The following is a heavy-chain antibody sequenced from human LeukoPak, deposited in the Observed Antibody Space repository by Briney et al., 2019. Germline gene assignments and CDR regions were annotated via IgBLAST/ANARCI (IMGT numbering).Heavy chain of an antibody. Sequence: SETLSLTCTVSGGSISSYYWSWTRQPPGKGLEWIGYIYYSGSTNYNPSLKSRVTISVDTSKNQFSLKLSSVTAADTAVYYCASSLNAGYSSGWYNTAYYYGMDVWGQGTTVTVSS. CDR1: GGSISSYY. CDR2: IYYSGST. V-gene: IGHV4-59*08. J-gene: IGHJ6*02. CDR3: ASSLNAGYSSGWYNTAYYYGMDV. D-gene: IGHD6-19*01.